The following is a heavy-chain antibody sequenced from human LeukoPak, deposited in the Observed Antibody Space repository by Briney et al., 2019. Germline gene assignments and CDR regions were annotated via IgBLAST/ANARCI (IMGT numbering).Heavy chain of an antibody. Sequence: GASVKVSCKASGYTFTSYDINWVRQATGQGLEWMGWMNPNSGNTGYAQKFQGRVTMTRNTSISTAYMELSSLRSEDTAVYYCARVPANYDTLTGYPRYYYYYYMDVWGKGTTVTISS. D-gene: IGHD3-9*01. CDR1: GYTFTSYD. J-gene: IGHJ6*03. CDR3: ARVPANYDTLTGYPRYYYYYYMDV. CDR2: MNPNSGNT. V-gene: IGHV1-8*01.